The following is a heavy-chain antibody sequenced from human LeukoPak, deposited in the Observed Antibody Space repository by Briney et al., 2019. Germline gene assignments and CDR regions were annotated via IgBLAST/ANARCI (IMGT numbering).Heavy chain of an antibody. D-gene: IGHD2-2*01. CDR1: GGSISSSSYY. J-gene: IGHJ5*02. CDR3: ARGRSEKSNALYNWFDP. V-gene: IGHV4-39*07. CDR2: IYYSGST. Sequence: SETLSLTCTVSGGSISSSSYYWGWIRQPPGKGLEWIGNIYYSGSTYYNPSLKSRVTISVDTSKNQFSLKLSSVTAADTAVYYCARGRSEKSNALYNWFDPWGQGTLVTVSS.